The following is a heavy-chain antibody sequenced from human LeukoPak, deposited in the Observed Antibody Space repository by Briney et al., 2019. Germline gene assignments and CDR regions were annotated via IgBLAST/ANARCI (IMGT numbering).Heavy chain of an antibody. CDR1: GGSISSGSYY. V-gene: IGHV4-61*01. CDR2: IYYSGST. Sequence: PSETLSLTCTVSGGSISSGSYYWSWIRQPPGKGLEWIGYIYYSGSTNYNPSLKSRVTISVDTSKNQFSLKLSSVTAADTAVYYCARERTATKGAAYNWFDPWGQGTLVTVSS. D-gene: IGHD3-16*01. CDR3: ARERTATKGAAYNWFDP. J-gene: IGHJ5*02.